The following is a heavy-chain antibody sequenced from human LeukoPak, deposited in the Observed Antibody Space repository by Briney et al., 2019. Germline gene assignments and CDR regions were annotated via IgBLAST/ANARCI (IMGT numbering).Heavy chain of an antibody. CDR2: VYYTGTT. J-gene: IGHJ4*02. Sequence: SGTLSLTCTVSGSSFSGYYLSWVRHPPGKGLEWIGHVYYTGTTNYSPSLKSRVTISVDTSNNHISLKLKSMTAGDTAVYYCARGVWSLYSGVSIDSWGQGTLVTVSS. V-gene: IGHV4-59*01. CDR1: GSSFSGYY. CDR3: ARGVWSLYSGVSIDS. D-gene: IGHD2-8*01.